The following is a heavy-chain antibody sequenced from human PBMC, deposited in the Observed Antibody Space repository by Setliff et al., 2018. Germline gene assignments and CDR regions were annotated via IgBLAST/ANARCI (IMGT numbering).Heavy chain of an antibody. Sequence: PGESLKISCKGSGYSFTSYWIGWVRQVPGKGLEWMGIIYPGDSDTRYSPSFQGQVTISADKSISTAYLQWSSLKASDTAMYYCARQYYNFWSGPNWFDPWGQGTLVTVSS. D-gene: IGHD3-3*01. J-gene: IGHJ5*02. V-gene: IGHV5-51*01. CDR1: GYSFTSYW. CDR2: IYPGDSDT. CDR3: ARQYYNFWSGPNWFDP.